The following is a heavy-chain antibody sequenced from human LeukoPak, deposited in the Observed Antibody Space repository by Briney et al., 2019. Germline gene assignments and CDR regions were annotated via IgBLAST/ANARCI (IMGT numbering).Heavy chain of an antibody. Sequence: PGGSLRLSCAASGFTFDDYAMHWVRQAPGKGLEWVSGISWNSGSIGYADSVKGRFTISRDNAKNSLYLQMNSLRAEDTAVYYCARGELAIWGQGTLVTVSS. J-gene: IGHJ4*02. V-gene: IGHV3-9*01. CDR1: GFTFDDYA. CDR2: ISWNSGSI. CDR3: ARGELAI. D-gene: IGHD1-26*01.